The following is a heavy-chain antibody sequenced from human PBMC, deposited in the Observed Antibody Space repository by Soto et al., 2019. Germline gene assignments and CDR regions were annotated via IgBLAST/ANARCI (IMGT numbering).Heavy chain of an antibody. CDR1: GFTFSSYG. V-gene: IGHV3-33*01. D-gene: IGHD6-6*01. CDR2: IWYDGSNK. CDR3: ARVYAMGLAARPYYYGMDV. J-gene: IGHJ6*02. Sequence: QVQLVESGGGVVQPGRSLRLSCAASGFTFSSYGMHWVRQAPGKGLEWVAVIWYDGSNKYYADSVKGRFTISRDNSKNTLYMPMNSLRAADTAVYYCARVYAMGLAARPYYYGMDVWGQGTTVTVSS.